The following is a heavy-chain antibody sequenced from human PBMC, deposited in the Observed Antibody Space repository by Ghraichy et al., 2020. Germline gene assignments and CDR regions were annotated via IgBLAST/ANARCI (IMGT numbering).Heavy chain of an antibody. V-gene: IGHV3-23*01. CDR2: ISGNGDRT. D-gene: IGHD1-7*01. Sequence: GALNISCTASGFTFSNYAIYWVRQAPGERLEWVAAISGNGDRTYYADALKGRFIISRDNSKNTVYLQMNTLTVADTAVYYCAPPGELVAPSWGQGTKVTVSS. CDR3: APPGELVAPS. J-gene: IGHJ1*01. CDR1: GFTFSNYA.